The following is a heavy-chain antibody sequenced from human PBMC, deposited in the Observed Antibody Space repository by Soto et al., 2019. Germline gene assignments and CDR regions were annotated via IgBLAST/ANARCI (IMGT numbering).Heavy chain of an antibody. J-gene: IGHJ6*02. D-gene: IGHD2-2*01. CDR2: IKSIPDGGTT. Sequence: RGYLRLSCAASGFTSINAWMSWVRQAPGKGLEWVGRIKSIPDGGTTDYAAPVKGRFSISRDDSKNTLSLQMNGLKTEDTAVYYCTTDSADIVVLPGTYGMDVWGQGTTVTVSS. CDR1: GFTSINAW. CDR3: TTDSADIVVLPGTYGMDV. V-gene: IGHV3-15*01.